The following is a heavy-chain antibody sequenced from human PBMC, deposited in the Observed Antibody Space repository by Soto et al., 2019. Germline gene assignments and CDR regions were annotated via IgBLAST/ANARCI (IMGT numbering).Heavy chain of an antibody. Sequence: GASVKVSCKASGYIFTDYYMHWGRQAPGQKLGWMGRINPNSGGTNYAQKFQGRVTMTRDTSISTAYMELSSPRSEDTAVYYCAASVPRKLLWFGELLPLVDPWGQGTLVTVSS. CDR1: GYIFTDYY. V-gene: IGHV1-2*06. CDR2: INPNSGGT. D-gene: IGHD3-10*01. J-gene: IGHJ5*02. CDR3: AASVPRKLLWFGELLPLVDP.